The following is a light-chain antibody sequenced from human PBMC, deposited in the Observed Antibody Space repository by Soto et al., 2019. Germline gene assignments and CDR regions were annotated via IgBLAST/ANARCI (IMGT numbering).Light chain of an antibody. CDR3: HQSYTTPFT. CDR2: AAS. J-gene: IGKJ3*01. CDR1: QSISTY. Sequence: DIQMTQSPSSLSASVGERVTVTCRASQSISTYLYWYQQKPGKAPKLLIYAASSLETGVPSRFSGSGSGTDFTLTISSLQPEDFATYFCHQSYTTPFTFGPGTKVDIK. V-gene: IGKV1-39*01.